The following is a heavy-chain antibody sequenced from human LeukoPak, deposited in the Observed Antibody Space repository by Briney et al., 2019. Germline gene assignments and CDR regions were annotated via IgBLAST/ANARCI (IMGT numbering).Heavy chain of an antibody. D-gene: IGHD1-26*01. J-gene: IGHJ4*02. CDR3: ARDSVSGATLAAY. CDR2: INPSGAST. Sequence: GASVKVSCKTSGYTFTNYYIHWVRQAPGQGLERMGIINPSGASTTYAQKFQGRVFMTGDTSTGTVYTHLSSLRSEDTAVYYCARDSVSGATLAAYWGQGTLVTVSS. CDR1: GYTFTNYY. V-gene: IGHV1-46*01.